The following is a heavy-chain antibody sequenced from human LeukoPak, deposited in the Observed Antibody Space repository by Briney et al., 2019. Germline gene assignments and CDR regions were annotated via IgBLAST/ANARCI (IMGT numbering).Heavy chain of an antibody. Sequence: GESPKISGKGSGYSFTSYWIGWVRQTPGKGLEWMGIIYPGDSDTRYSPSFQGQAPISDDKSLSTAYLQWSSLKASDPARYYCPRNVLYATVSHAFDIWGQGTMVTASS. CDR2: IYPGDSDT. CDR1: GYSFTSYW. CDR3: PRNVLYATVSHAFDI. D-gene: IGHD4-17*01. V-gene: IGHV5-51*01. J-gene: IGHJ3*02.